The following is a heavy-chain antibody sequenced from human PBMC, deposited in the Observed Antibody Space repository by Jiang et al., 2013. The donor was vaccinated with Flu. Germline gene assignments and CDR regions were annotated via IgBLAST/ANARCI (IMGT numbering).Heavy chain of an antibody. CDR1: GFTFSSYA. J-gene: IGHJ4*02. D-gene: IGHD6-19*01. Sequence: VQLLESGGGLVQPGGSLRLSCAASGFTFSSYAMSWVRQAPGKGLEWVSAISGSGGSTYYADSVKGRFTISRDNSKNTLYLQMNSLRAEDAAVYYCAKIKEADSSGWYRGYFDYWGQGTLVTVSS. CDR3: AKIKEADSSGWYRGYFDY. V-gene: IGHV3-23*01. CDR2: ISGSGGST.